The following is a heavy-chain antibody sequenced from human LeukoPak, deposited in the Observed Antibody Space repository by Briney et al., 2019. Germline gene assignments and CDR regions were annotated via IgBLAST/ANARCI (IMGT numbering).Heavy chain of an antibody. D-gene: IGHD3-22*01. J-gene: IGHJ6*02. V-gene: IGHV1-2*02. Sequence: ASVKVSCKASGYTFTGYYMHWVRQPPGQGLEWMGWINPNSGGTNYAQKFQGRVTMTRDTSISTAYMELGRLRSDDTAVYYCARDRGRYYDSSGYPYYYGMDVWGQGTTVTVSS. CDR1: GYTFTGYY. CDR3: ARDRGRYYDSSGYPYYYGMDV. CDR2: INPNSGGT.